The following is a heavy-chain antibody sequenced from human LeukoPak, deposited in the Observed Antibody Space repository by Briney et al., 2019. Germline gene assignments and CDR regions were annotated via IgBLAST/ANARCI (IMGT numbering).Heavy chain of an antibody. D-gene: IGHD6-13*01. CDR3: TRDREAAAGINALDI. J-gene: IGHJ3*02. Sequence: GGSLRLSCRPSGGTFGDYAMSWVRQAPGKGLEWVGFITSKAFGGTAEYAASAKGRFTISRDDSKSLAYLQMNSLNTEDTAVYYCTRDREAAAGINALDIWGQGTMVTVSS. CDR2: ITSKAFGGTA. V-gene: IGHV3-49*04. CDR1: GGTFGDYA.